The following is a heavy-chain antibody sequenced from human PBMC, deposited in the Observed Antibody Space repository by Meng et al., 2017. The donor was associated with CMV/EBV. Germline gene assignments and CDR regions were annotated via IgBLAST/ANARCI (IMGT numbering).Heavy chain of an antibody. CDR1: GFSLSNARMG. CDR2: IFSNDEK. D-gene: IGHD3-3*01. Sequence: PTLVKPTETLTLTCTVSGFSLSNARMGVSWIRQPPGKALEWLAHIFSNDEKSYSTSLKSRLTISKDTSKSQVVLTMTNMDPVDTATYYCARIALSYDFWSGYLNYYYYYGMDVWGQGTTVTVSS. V-gene: IGHV2-26*01. J-gene: IGHJ6*02. CDR3: ARIALSYDFWSGYLNYYYYYGMDV.